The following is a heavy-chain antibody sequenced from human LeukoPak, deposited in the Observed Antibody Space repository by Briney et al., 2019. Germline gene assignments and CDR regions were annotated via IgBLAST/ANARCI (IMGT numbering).Heavy chain of an antibody. CDR1: GFTFSNYH. J-gene: IGHJ3*02. D-gene: IGHD3-10*01. Sequence: PGGSLRLSCLASGFTFSNYHMSWIRQAPGKGLEWISYISSSGTTIYYADSVKGRFTISRDNAKNSLYLQMNSLRAEDTAVYYCVDTNYYGSVRGAFDIWGQGTTVTVSS. V-gene: IGHV3-11*04. CDR3: VDTNYYGSVRGAFDI. CDR2: ISSSGTTI.